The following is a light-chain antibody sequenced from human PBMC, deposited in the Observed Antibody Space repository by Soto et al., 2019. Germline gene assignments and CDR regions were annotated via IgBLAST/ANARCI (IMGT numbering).Light chain of an antibody. J-gene: IGKJ4*01. CDR2: GAS. Sequence: IQLTQSPSSLSASIGDRVTITCRARQDISIYLAWYQQKSGEAPRLLIYGASTLQSGVPSRFSGSRSGTDFTLTVRGLQPEDFATYYCQQLQSFVLTFGGGTKVEMK. CDR1: QDISIY. CDR3: QQLQSFVLT. V-gene: IGKV1-9*01.